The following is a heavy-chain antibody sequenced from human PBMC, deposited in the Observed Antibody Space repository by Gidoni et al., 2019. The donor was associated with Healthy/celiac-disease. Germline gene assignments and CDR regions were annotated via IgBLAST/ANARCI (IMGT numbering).Heavy chain of an antibody. D-gene: IGHD1-20*01. CDR3: ASITEGLIIFDY. CDR2: INHSGST. Sequence: QVQLQQWGAGLLKPSETLSLTCAVYGGSFSGYYWSWIRQPPGKGLEWIGEINHSGSTNYNPSLKSRVTISVDTSKNQFSLKLSSVTAADTAVYYCASITEGLIIFDYWGQGTLVTVSS. CDR1: GGSFSGYY. V-gene: IGHV4-34*01. J-gene: IGHJ4*02.